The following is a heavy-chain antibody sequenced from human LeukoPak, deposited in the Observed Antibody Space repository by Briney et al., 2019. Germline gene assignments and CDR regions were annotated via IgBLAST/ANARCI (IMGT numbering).Heavy chain of an antibody. CDR1: GGSIRSYY. D-gene: IGHD3-22*01. Sequence: PSETLSLTCTVSGGSIRSYYWSWIRQPPGKGLEWIGYIYYSESANYNPSLKSRLTISVDTSKNQFSLKLSSVTAADTAVYYCARVGGYPLSAFDIWGQGTMVTVSS. CDR3: ARVGGYPLSAFDI. J-gene: IGHJ3*02. CDR2: IYYSESA. V-gene: IGHV4-59*08.